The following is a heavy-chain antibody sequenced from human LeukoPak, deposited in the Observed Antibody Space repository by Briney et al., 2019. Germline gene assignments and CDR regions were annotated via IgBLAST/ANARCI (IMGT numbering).Heavy chain of an antibody. J-gene: IGHJ2*01. CDR2: IKQDGSER. CDR3: ARGGGLDYDYVWGSYRNNWYFDL. V-gene: IGHV3-7*01. D-gene: IGHD3-16*02. CDR1: GFTFSSYW. Sequence: GGSLRLSCAASGFTFSSYWMSWVRQAPGTGLEWVANIKQDGSERYYVESVKGRFTISRDNAKNSLYLEMNSLRAEDTAVYYCARGGGLDYDYVWGSYRNNWYFDLWGRGTLVTVSS.